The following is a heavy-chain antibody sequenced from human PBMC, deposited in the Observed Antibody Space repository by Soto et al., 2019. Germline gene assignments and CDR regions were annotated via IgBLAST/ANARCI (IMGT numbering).Heavy chain of an antibody. CDR2: IYYSGST. V-gene: IGHV4-31*02. Sequence: PSETLSVTWTVSGGSISRRGYYWSWIRQHPGKGLEWIGYIYYSGSTYYNPSLKSRVTISVDTSKNQFSLKLSSVTAADTAVYYCARSRGYYYGSGLGGWSDPWGQGTLVT. D-gene: IGHD3-10*01. J-gene: IGHJ5*02. CDR1: GGSISRRGYY. CDR3: ARSRGYYYGSGLGGWSDP.